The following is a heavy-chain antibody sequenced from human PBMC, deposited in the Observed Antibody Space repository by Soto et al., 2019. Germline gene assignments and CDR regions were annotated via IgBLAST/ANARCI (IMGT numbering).Heavy chain of an antibody. CDR2: MNPNSGNT. CDR1: GYTFTSYD. J-gene: IGHJ6*02. V-gene: IGHV1-8*01. D-gene: IGHD5-18*01. Sequence: ASVKVSCKASGYTFTSYDINWVRQATGQGLEWMGWMNPNSGNTGYAQKFQGRVTMTRNTSISTAYMELSSLRSEDTAVYYCARGRYGDGRQDYSYYGMDGCGQGTKVTV. CDR3: ARGRYGDGRQDYSYYGMDG.